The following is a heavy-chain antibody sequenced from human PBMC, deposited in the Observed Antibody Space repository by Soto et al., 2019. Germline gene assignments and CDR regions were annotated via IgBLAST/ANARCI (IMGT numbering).Heavy chain of an antibody. V-gene: IGHV4-61*01. J-gene: IGHJ4*02. CDR2: IYYSGST. Sequence: SETLSLTCTVSGGSVSGGSYYWSWIRQPPGKGLEWIGYIYYSGSTNYNPSLKSRVTISVDTSKNQFSLKLSSVTAADTAVYYCARSLYYDSSGYFDYWGQGTLVTVSS. D-gene: IGHD3-22*01. CDR3: ARSLYYDSSGYFDY. CDR1: GGSVSGGSYY.